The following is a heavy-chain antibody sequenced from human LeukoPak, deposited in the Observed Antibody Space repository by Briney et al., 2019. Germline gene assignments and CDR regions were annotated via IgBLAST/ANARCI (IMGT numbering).Heavy chain of an antibody. V-gene: IGHV4-39*01. Sequence: SETLSLTCTVSGGSISSSSYYWGWIRQPPGKGLEWIGSIYYSGSTYCNPSLKSRVTISVDTSKNQFSLKLSSVTAADTAVYYCARLRIAVAVYYFDYWGQGTLVTVSS. CDR3: ARLRIAVAVYYFDY. J-gene: IGHJ4*02. CDR1: GGSISSSSYY. D-gene: IGHD6-19*01. CDR2: IYYSGST.